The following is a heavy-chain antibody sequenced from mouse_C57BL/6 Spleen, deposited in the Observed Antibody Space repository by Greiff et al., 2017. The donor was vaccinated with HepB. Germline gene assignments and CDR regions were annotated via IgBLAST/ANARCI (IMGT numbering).Heavy chain of an antibody. CDR1: GSAFSSYG. J-gene: IGHJ1*03. CDR3: AREDYGSSWYFDV. CDR2: IYPGDGDT. V-gene: IGHV1-80*01. Sequence: VQLQQSGAELVKPGASVKISGKASGSAFSSYGRNGGKKRPGKGLEWIGKIYPGDGDTNYNGKFKGKATLTADKSSSTAYMQLSSLTSEDSAVYFCAREDYGSSWYFDVWGTGTTVTVSS. D-gene: IGHD1-1*01.